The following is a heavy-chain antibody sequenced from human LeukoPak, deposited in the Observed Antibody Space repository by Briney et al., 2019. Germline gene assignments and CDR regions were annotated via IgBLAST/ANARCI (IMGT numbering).Heavy chain of an antibody. CDR1: GGSISSGGYY. J-gene: IGHJ4*02. CDR3: ARTVRGVINDY. D-gene: IGHD3-10*01. Sequence: SETLSLTCTVSGGSISSGGYYWSWIRQPPGKGLEWIGYIYYSGSTNYNPSLKSRVTISVDTSKNQFSLKLSSVTAADTAVYYCARTVRGVINDYWGQGTLVTVSS. CDR2: IYYSGST. V-gene: IGHV4-61*08.